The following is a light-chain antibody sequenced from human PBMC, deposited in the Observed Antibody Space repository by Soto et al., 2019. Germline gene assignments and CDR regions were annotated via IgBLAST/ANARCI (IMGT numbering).Light chain of an antibody. CDR1: QSVSSSY. Sequence: EIVLTQSPGTLSLFPGEIATLSCRASQSVSSSYLAWYQQKPGQAPRLLIYGASSRATGIPDRFSGSGSGTDFTLTISRLEPEDFAVYYCQQYGSSSYTFGQGTKLEIK. CDR2: GAS. J-gene: IGKJ2*01. CDR3: QQYGSSSYT. V-gene: IGKV3-20*01.